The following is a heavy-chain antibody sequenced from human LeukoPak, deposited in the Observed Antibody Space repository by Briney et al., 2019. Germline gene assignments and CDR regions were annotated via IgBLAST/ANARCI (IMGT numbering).Heavy chain of an antibody. CDR1: GFSFSSYW. J-gene: IGHJ4*02. CDR3: ARGHRYYYDSSEIDY. CDR2: IKEDGSEK. Sequence: PGGSLRLSCAASGFSFSSYWMSWVRQAPGKGLEWVAKIKEDGSEKYYVDSVKGRFTISRDNAKNSLYLQMNSLRAEDTAVYYCARGHRYYYDSSEIDYWGQGTLVTVSS. D-gene: IGHD3-22*01. V-gene: IGHV3-7*01.